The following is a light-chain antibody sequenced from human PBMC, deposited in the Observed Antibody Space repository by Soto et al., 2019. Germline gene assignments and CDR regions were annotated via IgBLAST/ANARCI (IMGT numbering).Light chain of an antibody. CDR2: SND. J-gene: IGLJ2*01. CDR1: SSNIGDNT. V-gene: IGLV1-44*01. CDR3: AAWDDSLDGLVV. Sequence: QPVLTQPPSTSGTPGQRVTISCSGSSSNIGDNTVDWYQQLPGTAPRLLIYSNDQRPSGVPDRFSGSKSGTSASLAISGLQSEDEADYYCAAWDDSLDGLVVFGGGTKLTVL.